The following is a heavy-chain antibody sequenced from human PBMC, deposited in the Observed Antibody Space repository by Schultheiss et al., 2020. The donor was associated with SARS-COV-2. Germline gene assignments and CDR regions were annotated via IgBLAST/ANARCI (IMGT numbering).Heavy chain of an antibody. CDR3: ASQVVCSSTSCYRAFDI. J-gene: IGHJ3*02. Sequence: SVKVSCKASGYTFTSYAISWVRQAPGQGLEWMGGIIPIFGTANYAQKFQGRVTITADESTSTAYMELSSLRSEDTAVYYCASQVVCSSTSCYRAFDIWGQGTMVTVSS. D-gene: IGHD2-2*02. V-gene: IGHV1-69*13. CDR2: IIPIFGTA. CDR1: GYTFTSYA.